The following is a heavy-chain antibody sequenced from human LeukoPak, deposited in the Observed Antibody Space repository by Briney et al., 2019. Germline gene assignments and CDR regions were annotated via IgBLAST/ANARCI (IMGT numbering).Heavy chain of an antibody. J-gene: IGHJ4*02. D-gene: IGHD1-26*01. CDR3: VVWECR. V-gene: IGHV3-74*01. CDR2: IKNDGSVT. CDR1: GFAFSNYW. Sequence: GGSLSLSCAASGFAFSNYWMHWVRQAPGKGPVWVSRIKNDGSVTNYADSVKGRFTISRDNAKNTLYLQMNSLRAEDTAVYYCVVWECRWGQGTLVTVSS.